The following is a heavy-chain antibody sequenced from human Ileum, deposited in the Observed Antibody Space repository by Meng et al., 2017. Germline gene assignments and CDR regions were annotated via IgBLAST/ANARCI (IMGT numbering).Heavy chain of an antibody. Sequence: QITLKETGPALVKATQTLTLTCNFSGFSLATSGVSVAWIRQPPGEDLEWLALIYWDDDKRYSTSLKTRLAINKDTSKNQVVLTMTNMDPMDTGTYYCAHSPQGYFDYWGPGTLVTVSS. CDR3: AHSPQGYFDY. V-gene: IGHV2-5*02. CDR2: IYWDDDK. J-gene: IGHJ4*02. CDR1: GFSLATSGVS.